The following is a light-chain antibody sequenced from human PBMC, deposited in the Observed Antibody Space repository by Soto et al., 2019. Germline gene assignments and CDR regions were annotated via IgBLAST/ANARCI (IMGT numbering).Light chain of an antibody. J-gene: IGLJ1*01. CDR3: SSYTDSSNYV. Sequence: QSVLTQPASVSGSPGQSITISRTGTSSDLAIYNYVSWYQQQPGKAPKLMIYQVTNRPSGVSNRFSGSRSGNTASLTISGLQAEDEADYYCSSYTDSSNYVFGTGTKVT. CDR1: SSDLAIYNY. V-gene: IGLV2-14*01. CDR2: QVT.